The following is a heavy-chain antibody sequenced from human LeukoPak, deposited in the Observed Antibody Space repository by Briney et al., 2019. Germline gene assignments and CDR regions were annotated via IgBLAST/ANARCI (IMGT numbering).Heavy chain of an antibody. CDR1: GFTFSSYW. CDR3: ARGIGYDFWSPYNWFDP. D-gene: IGHD3-3*01. CDR2: INSDGSST. J-gene: IGHJ5*02. Sequence: GGSLRLSCAASGFTFSSYWMHWVRQAPGKGLVWVSRINSDGSSTSYADSVKGRFTISRDNAKNTLYLQMNSLRAEDTAVYYCARGIGYDFWSPYNWFDPWGQGTLVTVSS. V-gene: IGHV3-74*01.